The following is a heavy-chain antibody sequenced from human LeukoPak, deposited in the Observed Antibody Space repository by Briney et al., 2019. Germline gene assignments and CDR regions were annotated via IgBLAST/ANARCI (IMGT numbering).Heavy chain of an antibody. CDR1: GFTFSSYT. CDR3: ARDAYYGSGSYYDY. Sequence: GGSLRLSCAASGFTFSSYTMNWVRQAPGKGLEWVSFISSSSSNIYSADSAKGRFTISRDNAKNSLYLQMNSLRAEDTAVYYCARDAYYGSGSYYDYWGQGTLVTVSS. J-gene: IGHJ4*02. D-gene: IGHD3-10*01. CDR2: ISSSSSNI. V-gene: IGHV3-21*01.